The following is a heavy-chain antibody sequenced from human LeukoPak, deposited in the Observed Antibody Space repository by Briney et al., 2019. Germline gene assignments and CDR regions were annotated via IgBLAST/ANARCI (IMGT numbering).Heavy chain of an antibody. CDR3: AREGAWAFDP. Sequence: SSETLSLTCAVYGGSFSGYYWSWIRQLPGKGLEWIGEINHSGSTNYNPSLKSRVTISVDTSKNQFSLKLSSVTAADTAVYYCAREGAWAFDPWGQGTLVTVSS. D-gene: IGHD3-16*01. J-gene: IGHJ5*02. V-gene: IGHV4-34*01. CDR1: GGSFSGYY. CDR2: INHSGST.